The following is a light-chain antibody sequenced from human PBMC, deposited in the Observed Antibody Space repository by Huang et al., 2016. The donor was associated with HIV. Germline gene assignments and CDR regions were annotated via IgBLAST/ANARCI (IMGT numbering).Light chain of an antibody. Sequence: DIQMTQSPSTLSASVGDRVTITCRASQSSSKWVALYTQKPGQAPKVLISDAATLASGVPSRFSGSGSGTECTLTISSLQPDDFATYYWQQFNTYPFTFGQGTKLEIK. CDR2: DAA. CDR3: QQFNTYPFT. V-gene: IGKV1-5*01. CDR1: QSSSKW. J-gene: IGKJ2*01.